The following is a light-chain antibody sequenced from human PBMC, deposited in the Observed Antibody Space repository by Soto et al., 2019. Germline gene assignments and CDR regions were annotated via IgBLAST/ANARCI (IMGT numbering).Light chain of an antibody. CDR1: QGISRY. CDR2: AAS. J-gene: IGKJ4*01. Sequence: IQLTQSPSCLSASVGDSVTITCRASQGISRYLSWYQQKPGRAPKLLISAASTLQSGVPARFSGSGSGTDFTLSITSLQPEDFATYYCQQLNTYPVTFGGGTKVDIK. CDR3: QQLNTYPVT. V-gene: IGKV1-9*01.